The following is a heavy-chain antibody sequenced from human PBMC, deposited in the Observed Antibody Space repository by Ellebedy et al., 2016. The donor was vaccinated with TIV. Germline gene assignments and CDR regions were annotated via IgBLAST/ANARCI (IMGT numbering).Heavy chain of an antibody. CDR2: IYYSGST. Sequence: MPSETLSLTCTVSGGSISTYYWSWIRQPPGTGLAGIGSIYYSGSTKYNPSLKSRVTMSVDTSKKQFSLNLSSVTAADTAVYYCATSYDSSGYYDDDAFDIWGQGTMVTVSS. V-gene: IGHV4-59*01. J-gene: IGHJ3*02. CDR1: GGSISTYY. D-gene: IGHD3-22*01. CDR3: ATSYDSSGYYDDDAFDI.